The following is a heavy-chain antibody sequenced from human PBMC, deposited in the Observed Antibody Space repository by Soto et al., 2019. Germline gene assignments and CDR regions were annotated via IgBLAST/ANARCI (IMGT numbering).Heavy chain of an antibody. CDR1: GGSFSGYY. Sequence: PSETLSLTCAVYGGSFSGYYWSWIRQPPGRGLEWIGEINHSGSTYYNPSLKSRVTISVDTSKNQFSLKLSSVTAADTAVYYRARSYKLGYCSGGSCYSSPNWFDPWGQGTLVTVSS. D-gene: IGHD2-15*01. J-gene: IGHJ5*02. CDR2: INHSGST. CDR3: ARSYKLGYCSGGSCYSSPNWFDP. V-gene: IGHV4-34*01.